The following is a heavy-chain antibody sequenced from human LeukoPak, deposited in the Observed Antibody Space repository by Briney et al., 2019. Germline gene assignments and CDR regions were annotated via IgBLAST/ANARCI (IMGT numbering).Heavy chain of an antibody. CDR2: IYPSGNT. V-gene: IGHV4-4*07. D-gene: IGHD1-26*01. Sequence: PSETLSLTCTVSGGSISSYYWSWIRQPAGKGLEWIGRIYPSGNTNYNPSLKSRVTMSVDTSKNQFSLKLSSVTAADTAVYYCARCGAPATRPSDYYYGMDVWGQGTTVTVSS. CDR1: GGSISSYY. CDR3: ARCGAPATRPSDYYYGMDV. J-gene: IGHJ6*02.